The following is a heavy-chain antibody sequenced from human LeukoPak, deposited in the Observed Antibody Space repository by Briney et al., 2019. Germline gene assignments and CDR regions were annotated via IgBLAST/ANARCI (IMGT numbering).Heavy chain of an antibody. D-gene: IGHD3-22*01. CDR3: ARGLNYYDSSGYA. V-gene: IGHV4-34*01. CDR2: INHSGST. Sequence: PSETLSLTCAVYGGSFSGYYWSWIRQPPGKGLEWIGEINHSGSTNYNPSLKSRVTISVDTSKNQFSLKLSPVTAADTAVYYCARGLNYYDSSGYAWGQGTLVTVSS. J-gene: IGHJ5*02. CDR1: GGSFSGYY.